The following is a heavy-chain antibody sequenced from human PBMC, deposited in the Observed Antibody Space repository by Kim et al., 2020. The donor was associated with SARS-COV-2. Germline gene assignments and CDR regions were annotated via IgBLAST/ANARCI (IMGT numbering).Heavy chain of an antibody. CDR2: INPNSGGT. V-gene: IGHV1-2*02. CDR3: ARASKPYYYDTIMLI. Sequence: ASVKVSCKASGYTFTGYYMHWVRQAPGQGLEWMGWINPNSGGTNYAQKFQGRVTMTRDTSISTAYMELSRLRSDDTAVYYCARASKPYYYDTIMLIWGQGTLVTVSS. D-gene: IGHD3-22*01. J-gene: IGHJ4*02. CDR1: GYTFTGYY.